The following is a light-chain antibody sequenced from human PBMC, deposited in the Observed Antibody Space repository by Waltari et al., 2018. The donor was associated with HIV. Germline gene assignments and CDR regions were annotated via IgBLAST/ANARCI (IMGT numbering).Light chain of an antibody. J-gene: IGKJ3*01. Sequence: DMVMTQSPLSLSVTPGEPASIPCRSSQSLLHSNGYNYLDWYLQKPGQSPQLLIYLGSSRASGVPDRFSGSGSGTDFTLKISRVEAEDVGVYYCMQALQTPFTFGPGTKVDIK. V-gene: IGKV2-28*01. CDR1: QSLLHSNGYNY. CDR2: LGS. CDR3: MQALQTPFT.